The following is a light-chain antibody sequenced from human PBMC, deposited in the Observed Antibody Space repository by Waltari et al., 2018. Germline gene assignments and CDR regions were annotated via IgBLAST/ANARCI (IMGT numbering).Light chain of an antibody. Sequence: QSALPQPPSASGTPGQRVSIPCSGSRSTIVCNPVHWYQKLPGTAPTFLIYNNNQRPTGVPDRFSGSKSGTSASLVISGLQSEDEADYYCATWDDTLGDFWVFGGGTKLTVL. CDR3: ATWDDTLGDFWV. CDR2: NNN. V-gene: IGLV1-44*01. J-gene: IGLJ3*02. CDR1: RSTIVCNP.